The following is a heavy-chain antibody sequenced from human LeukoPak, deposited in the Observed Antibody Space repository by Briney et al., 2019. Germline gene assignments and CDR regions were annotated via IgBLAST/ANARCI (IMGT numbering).Heavy chain of an antibody. V-gene: IGHV3-72*01. CDR2: TRNKANSYTT. J-gene: IGHJ3*02. D-gene: IGHD1-14*01. CDR3: ASGTHDAFDI. Sequence: GGSLRFSCAASGFTFSDHYMDWVRQAPGKGLEWVGRTRNKANSYTTEYAASVKGRFTISRDDSKNSLYLQMNSLKTEDTAVYYCASGTHDAFDIWGQGTMVTVSS. CDR1: GFTFSDHY.